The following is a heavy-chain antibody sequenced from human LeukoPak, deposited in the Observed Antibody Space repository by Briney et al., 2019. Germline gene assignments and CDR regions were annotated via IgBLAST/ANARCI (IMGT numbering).Heavy chain of an antibody. V-gene: IGHV4-38-2*01. CDR2: IYHSGST. J-gene: IGHJ4*02. D-gene: IGHD3-10*01. Sequence: PSETLSLTCAVSSSSINSDYFWGWIRQPPGKGLEWIGSIYHSGSTYYNPSLKSRVTISVFTSKNQFSLSLTSVTSADRAVYDCARILTISYDLDYWGQGPLVTVSS. CDR3: ARILTISYDLDY. CDR1: SSSINSDYF.